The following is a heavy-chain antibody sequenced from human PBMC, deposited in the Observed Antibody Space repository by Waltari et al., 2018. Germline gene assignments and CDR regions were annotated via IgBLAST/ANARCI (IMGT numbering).Heavy chain of an antibody. CDR2: IYSGGST. CDR3: ARDGGSYEYYYGMDV. V-gene: IGHV3-66*02. CDR1: GFTVSSNY. Sequence: EVQLVESGGGLVQPGGSLRLSCAASGFTVSSNYMSWVRQAPGKGLEWVSVIYSGGSTYYADSVKGRFTISRDNSKNTLYLQMNSLRAEDTAVYYCARDGGSYEYYYGMDVWGQGTTVTVSS. J-gene: IGHJ6*02. D-gene: IGHD1-26*01.